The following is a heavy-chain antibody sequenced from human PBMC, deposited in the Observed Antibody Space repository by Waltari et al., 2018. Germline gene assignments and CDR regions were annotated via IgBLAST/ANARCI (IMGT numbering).Heavy chain of an antibody. V-gene: IGHV1-2*02. CDR2: INPNNGST. J-gene: IGHJ6*02. D-gene: IGHD3-3*01. Sequence: QVQLVQSGAEMKKPGASVKVSCKASGFPFTDYYMHWVRQAPGQGLEWLGCINPNNGSTRYVQNRQGRVTMSSDTSISTAYMGRSRLRSGDTAVYFCGIGVDFWLGGYNGMDVWGQGTTVTVSS. CDR3: GIGVDFWLGGYNGMDV. CDR1: GFPFTDYY.